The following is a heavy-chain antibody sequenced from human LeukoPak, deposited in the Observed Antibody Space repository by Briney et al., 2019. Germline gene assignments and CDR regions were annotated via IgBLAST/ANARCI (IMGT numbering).Heavy chain of an antibody. CDR3: AHERANYGSGNYYYYYMDV. CDR2: IYYSGST. CDR1: GGSFSGYY. V-gene: IGHV4-59*01. J-gene: IGHJ6*03. Sequence: KPSETLSLTCAVYGGSFSGYYWSWIRQPPGKGLEWIGYIYYSGSTNYNPSLKSRVTISVDTSKNQFSLKLSSVTAADTAVYYCAHERANYGSGNYYYYYMDVWGKGTTVTVSS. D-gene: IGHD3-10*01.